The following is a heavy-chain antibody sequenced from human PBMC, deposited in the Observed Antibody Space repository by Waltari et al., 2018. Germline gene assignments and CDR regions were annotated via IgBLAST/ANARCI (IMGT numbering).Heavy chain of an antibody. CDR3: ARLIDSSSDTDY. CDR1: GFPFSSYW. D-gene: IGHD6-6*01. CDR2: IKQDGSEK. J-gene: IGHJ4*02. Sequence: EVQLVESGGGLVQPGGSLRLSCAASGFPFSSYWMSWVRQAPGKGLEWVANIKQDGSEKYYVDAVKGRFTISRDNAKNSLYLQMNSLRAEDTAVYYCARLIDSSSDTDYWGQGTLVTVSS. V-gene: IGHV3-7*01.